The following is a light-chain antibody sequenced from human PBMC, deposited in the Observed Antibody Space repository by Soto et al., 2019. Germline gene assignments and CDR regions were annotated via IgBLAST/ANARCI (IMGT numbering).Light chain of an antibody. CDR1: QSAGNF. CDR2: YIS. Sequence: ETVLTQSPATLSLSPGETASLSCRASQSAGNFLAWYQQKPGQAPRLLIYYISTRATGIPARFSGSGSGTEFTLTINSLQSEDSAVYYCQQHNQWPITFGQGTRLEIK. J-gene: IGKJ5*01. V-gene: IGKV3D-15*01. CDR3: QQHNQWPIT.